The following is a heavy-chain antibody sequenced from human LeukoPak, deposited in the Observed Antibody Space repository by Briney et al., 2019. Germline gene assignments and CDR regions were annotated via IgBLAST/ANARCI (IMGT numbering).Heavy chain of an antibody. CDR1: GFTFSSYS. Sequence: GGSLRLSCAASGFTFSSYSMNWVRQAPGKGLEWVSYISSSSSTIYYADSVKGRFTISRDNAKNSLYLQMDSLRDEDTAVYYCTRAPYSSGWYTVDFWGQGTLVTVSS. CDR2: ISSSSSTI. V-gene: IGHV3-48*02. J-gene: IGHJ4*02. CDR3: TRAPYSSGWYTVDF. D-gene: IGHD6-19*01.